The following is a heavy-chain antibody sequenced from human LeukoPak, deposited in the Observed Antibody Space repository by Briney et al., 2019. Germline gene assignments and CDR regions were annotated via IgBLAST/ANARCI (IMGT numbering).Heavy chain of an antibody. Sequence: PGGSLRLSCTASGFTFGDYAMSWVRQAPGKGVEWVGFIRSKAYGGTTEYAASVKGRFTISRDDSKSIAYLQMNSLKTEDTAVYYCSNYYDSSGYYAYYYYYMDVRGKGTTVTVSS. V-gene: IGHV3-49*04. J-gene: IGHJ6*03. CDR1: GFTFGDYA. D-gene: IGHD3-22*01. CDR2: IRSKAYGGTT. CDR3: SNYYDSSGYYAYYYYYMDV.